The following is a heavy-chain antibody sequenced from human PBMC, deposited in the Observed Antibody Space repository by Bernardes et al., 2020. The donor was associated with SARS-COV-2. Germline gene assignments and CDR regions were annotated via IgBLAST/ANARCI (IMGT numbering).Heavy chain of an antibody. CDR3: ARAGFYIVVERGEFDY. V-gene: IGHV4-31*03. J-gene: IGHJ4*02. Sequence: SETLSLTCTVSGGSISSGGYYWSWIRQHPGKGLEWIGYIYYSGSTYYNPSLKSRVTISVDTSKNQFSLKLSSVTAADTAVYYCARAGFYIVVERGEFDYWGQGTLVTVS. CDR1: GGSISSGGYY. CDR2: IYYSGST. D-gene: IGHD2-21*01.